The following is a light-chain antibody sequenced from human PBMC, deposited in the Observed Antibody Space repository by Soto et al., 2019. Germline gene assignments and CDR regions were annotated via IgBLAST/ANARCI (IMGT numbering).Light chain of an antibody. J-gene: IGKJ5*01. CDR3: QQYNDWPIT. V-gene: IGKV3D-15*01. CDR1: QSVSSN. Sequence: EIVLTQSPGTLSLSPGERATHSCRASQSVSSNYLAWYQQKPGQAPRLLIYDASNRATGIPARFSGSGSGTEFTLTISSLQSEDFAVYFCQQYNDWPITFDQGTRLEIK. CDR2: DAS.